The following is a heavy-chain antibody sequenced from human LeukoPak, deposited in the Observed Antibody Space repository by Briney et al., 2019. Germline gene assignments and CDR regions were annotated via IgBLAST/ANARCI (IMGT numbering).Heavy chain of an antibody. V-gene: IGHV3-23*01. J-gene: IGHJ4*02. CDR3: ARGLRHCDRTSCFQPFDC. Sequence: PGGSLRLSCAASGFTFSNYAMSWVRQAPAKGLEWVSALSSSGGDTFYADSVKGRFTISRDTSKNTLYLQMYSLRAEDTAVYYCARGLRHCDRTSCFQPFDCWGQGTLVTVSS. CDR1: GFTFSNYA. D-gene: IGHD2-2*01. CDR2: LSSSGGDT.